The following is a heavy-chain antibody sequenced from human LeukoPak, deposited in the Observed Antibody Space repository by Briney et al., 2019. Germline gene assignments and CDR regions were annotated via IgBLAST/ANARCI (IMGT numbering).Heavy chain of an antibody. CDR1: GFTFSSYS. D-gene: IGHD3-22*01. Sequence: VGSPRLSCAASGFTFSSYSMNWVRQAPGKGLEWVSYISSSSSTIYYADSVKGRFAISRDNAKNSLYLQMNSLRDEDTAVYYCAREWLWSFDYWGQGTLVTVSS. J-gene: IGHJ4*02. V-gene: IGHV3-48*02. CDR3: AREWLWSFDY. CDR2: ISSSSSTI.